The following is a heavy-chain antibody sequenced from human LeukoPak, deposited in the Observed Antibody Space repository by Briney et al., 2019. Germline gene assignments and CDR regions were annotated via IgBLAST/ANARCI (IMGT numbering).Heavy chain of an antibody. CDR3: AAKTTVVRGRFFDY. CDR2: VVVGSGTT. Sequence: SVKVSCKASGFTFTSSAMQWVRQARGQRLEWIGWVVVGSGTTNYPQKSHERVTMTTDMSTSTAYIYLSSLRSEDTAVYYCAAKTTVVRGRFFDYCGQGTLVTVSS. D-gene: IGHD4-23*01. J-gene: IGHJ4*02. V-gene: IGHV1-58*02. CDR1: GFTFTSSA.